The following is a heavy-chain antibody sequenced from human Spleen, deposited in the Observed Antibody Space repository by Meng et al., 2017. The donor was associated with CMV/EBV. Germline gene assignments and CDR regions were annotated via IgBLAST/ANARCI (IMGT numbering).Heavy chain of an antibody. CDR1: GYTFTNYG. V-gene: IGHV1-18*01. J-gene: IGHJ4*02. Sequence: ASVKVSCKASGYTFTNYGITWVRQAPGQGLEWMGWISAYNGNTNYAQKFQGRVTMTTDTSTSAAYMELRSLRSDDTAVYYCARCLMVRGVPSLGYWGQGTLVTVSS. CDR3: ARCLMVRGVPSLGY. D-gene: IGHD3-10*01. CDR2: ISAYNGNT.